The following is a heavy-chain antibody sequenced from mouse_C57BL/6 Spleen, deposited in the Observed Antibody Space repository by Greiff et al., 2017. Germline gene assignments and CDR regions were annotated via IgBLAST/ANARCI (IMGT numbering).Heavy chain of an antibody. V-gene: IGHV1-59*01. J-gene: IGHJ1*03. CDR2: IDPSDSYT. Sequence: QVQLQQPGAELVRPGTSVKLSCKASGYTFTSYWMHWVKQRPGQGLEWIGVIDPSDSYTNYNQKFKGKATLTVDTSSSTAYMQLSSLTSEDSAVYYCANYGNIAGWYFDVWGTGTTVTVSS. CDR3: ANYGNIAGWYFDV. D-gene: IGHD2-1*01. CDR1: GYTFTSYW.